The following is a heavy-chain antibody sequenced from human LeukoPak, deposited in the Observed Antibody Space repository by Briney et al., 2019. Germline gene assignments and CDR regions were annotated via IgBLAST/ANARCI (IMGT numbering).Heavy chain of an antibody. Sequence: GGSLRLSCAASGFTFSSYGMHWVRQAPGKGLEWVAVISYDGSNKYYADSVKGRFTISRDNSKNTLYVQMNSLRAEDTAVYYCATFLAVIAARDSLYFQHWGQGTLVSVSS. V-gene: IGHV3-30*03. CDR1: GFTFSSYG. CDR3: ATFLAVIAARDSLYFQH. J-gene: IGHJ1*01. D-gene: IGHD6-6*01. CDR2: ISYDGSNK.